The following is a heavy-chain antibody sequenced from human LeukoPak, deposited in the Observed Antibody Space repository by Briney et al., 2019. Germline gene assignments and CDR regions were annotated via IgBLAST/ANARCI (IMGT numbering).Heavy chain of an antibody. CDR3: ARGRGCYYESSGYHGDCVEP. Sequence: SETLSLTRTVSVGSISSYYWSWIRQPPRTGLERIGYIYYSRRTNYNPPPPSRVNISAHTSRNQFSPKLKSVTAADTPVYYCARGRGCYYESSGYHGDCVEPCGGGSLVTVSS. D-gene: IGHD3-22*01. V-gene: IGHV4-59*12. J-gene: IGHJ5*02. CDR1: VGSISSYY. CDR2: IYYSRRT.